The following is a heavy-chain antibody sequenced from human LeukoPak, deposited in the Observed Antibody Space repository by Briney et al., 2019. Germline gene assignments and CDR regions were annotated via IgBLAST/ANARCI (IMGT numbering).Heavy chain of an antibody. D-gene: IGHD3-9*01. Sequence: GGSLRLSCAASKFTFSSYWMSWVRQAPGKGLEWVANIKQDGSEKYYVDSVKGRFTISRDNAKNSLYLQMNSLRAEDTAVYYCARDSSLRYFDWLLKYYYYGMDVWGQGTTVTVSS. CDR2: IKQDGSEK. V-gene: IGHV3-7*05. CDR1: KFTFSSYW. J-gene: IGHJ6*02. CDR3: ARDSSLRYFDWLLKYYYYGMDV.